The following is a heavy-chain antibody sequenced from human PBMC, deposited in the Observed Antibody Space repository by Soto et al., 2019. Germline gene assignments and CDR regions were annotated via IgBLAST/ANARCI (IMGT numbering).Heavy chain of an antibody. Sequence: GSGYSFTSYWISWVRQMPGKGLEWMGRIDPSDSYTNYSPSFQGHVTISADKSISTAYLQWSSLKASDTAMYYCARHREGENDYWGQGTLVTVSS. V-gene: IGHV5-10-1*01. CDR2: IDPSDSYT. J-gene: IGHJ4*02. D-gene: IGHD1-26*01. CDR1: GYSFTSYW. CDR3: ARHREGENDY.